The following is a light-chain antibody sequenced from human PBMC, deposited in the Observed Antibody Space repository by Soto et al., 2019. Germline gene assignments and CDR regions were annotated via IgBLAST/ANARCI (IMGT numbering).Light chain of an antibody. V-gene: IGKV1-39*01. CDR2: AAS. Sequence: DIQMTQSPSSLSASVGDRVTITCRASQSISFYLNWYQQKPGNAPKVLIYAASNLQTGVPSRFSGSGSGTDFTLTINRLQPEDVATYSCQQSYSTPITFGQGTRLEIK. CDR1: QSISFY. CDR3: QQSYSTPIT. J-gene: IGKJ5*01.